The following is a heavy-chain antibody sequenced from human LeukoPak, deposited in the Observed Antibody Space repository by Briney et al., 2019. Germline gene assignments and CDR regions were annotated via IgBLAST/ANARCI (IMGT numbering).Heavy chain of an antibody. J-gene: IGHJ4*02. Sequence: GGSLRLSCAASGFTFSSYSMNWVRQAPGKGLEWVAVISYDGSNEYYADSVKGRFTISRDNSKNTLYLQMSSLRAEDTAVYYCAREFNRGLPDYWGQGTLVTVPS. D-gene: IGHD2-21*01. CDR3: AREFNRGLPDY. CDR1: GFTFSSYS. CDR2: ISYDGSNE. V-gene: IGHV3-30*03.